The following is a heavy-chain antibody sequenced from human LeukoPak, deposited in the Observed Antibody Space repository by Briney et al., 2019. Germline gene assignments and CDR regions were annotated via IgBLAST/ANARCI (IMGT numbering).Heavy chain of an antibody. Sequence: GGSLRLSCAASGFTVSSNYMSWVRQAPGKGLEWVSVIYSGGSTYYADSVKGRFTISRDNSKNTLYLQMNSLRAEDTAVYNCARVASPFGVVISNWFDPWGQGTLVTVTS. CDR1: GFTVSSNY. D-gene: IGHD3-3*01. V-gene: IGHV3-66*01. J-gene: IGHJ5*02. CDR3: ARVASPFGVVISNWFDP. CDR2: IYSGGST.